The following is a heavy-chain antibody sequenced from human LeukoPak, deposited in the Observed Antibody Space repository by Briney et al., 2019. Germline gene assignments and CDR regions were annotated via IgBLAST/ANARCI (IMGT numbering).Heavy chain of an antibody. V-gene: IGHV3-23*01. D-gene: IGHD3-3*01. CDR3: AKLGYHDFWSNYLVFDN. J-gene: IGHJ4*02. CDR2: VSGSGGST. CDR1: GFTFNSYA. Sequence: PGGSLRLSCAASGFTFNSYAMTWVRQAPGKGLEGVSAVSGSGGSTYYPDSVEGRFTISRDNSKDTLYLQINSLRVEDTAVYLCAKLGYHDFWSNYLVFDNWGQGTLVTVSS.